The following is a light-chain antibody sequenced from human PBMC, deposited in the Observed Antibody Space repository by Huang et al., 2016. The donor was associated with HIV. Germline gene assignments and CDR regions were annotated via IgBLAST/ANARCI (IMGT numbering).Light chain of an antibody. Sequence: DIQMTQSPSSLSASVGDKVSITCRASQAISNSLVWYQQQPGKAPKLLLYGASRLEGGVSSRFSGSGSGTDYTLTISSLQPEDFATYYCQQYFSTPRTFGRGTKVEIK. CDR1: QAISNS. J-gene: IGKJ1*01. CDR2: GAS. CDR3: QQYFSTPRT. V-gene: IGKV1-NL1*01.